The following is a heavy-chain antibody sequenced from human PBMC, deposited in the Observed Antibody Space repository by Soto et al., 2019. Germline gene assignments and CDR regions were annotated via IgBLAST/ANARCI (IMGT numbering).Heavy chain of an antibody. CDR2: VKTDGSII. J-gene: IGHJ2*01. CDR3: ARVRQGAWYFDL. CDR1: GFSFSDYW. D-gene: IGHD3-16*01. Sequence: EVQLVESGGALVQPGGSLRLSCVASGFSFSDYWMHWVSQAPGKGLVWVSRVKTDGSIITYADSVKGRFTISRDNXXXXXXXXXXXXXXXXXXXXXXARVRQGAWYFDLWGRGTLVTVSS. V-gene: IGHV3-74*01.